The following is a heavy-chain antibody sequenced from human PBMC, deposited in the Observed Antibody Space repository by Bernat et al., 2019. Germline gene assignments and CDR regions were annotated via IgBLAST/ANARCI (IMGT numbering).Heavy chain of an antibody. J-gene: IGHJ4*02. CDR3: ARDRGDVAIV. CDR2: INPHSGAT. V-gene: IGHV1-2*02. D-gene: IGHD2-21*02. Sequence: QVQLVQSGAEVKKPAASVKVSCKASGYTFTDYYIHWVRQAPGQGLEWMGWINPHSGATNYAQKFQDRVTMTRDTSISTAYMELSRLRSADAAVYYCARDRGDVAIVWGQGTLVTVSS. CDR1: GYTFTDYY.